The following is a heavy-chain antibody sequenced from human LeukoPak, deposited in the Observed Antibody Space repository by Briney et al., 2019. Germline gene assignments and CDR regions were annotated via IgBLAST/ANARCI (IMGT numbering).Heavy chain of an antibody. J-gene: IGHJ4*02. D-gene: IGHD6-13*01. CDR2: ISSSSSYI. CDR1: GFSFSSYT. Sequence: GGSLRLSCVASGFSFSSYTMNWVRQTPGKGLEWVSSISSSSSYIYYADSVKGRFTISRDNAKNSLYLQMNSLRAEDTAVYYCARDQQQLDYWGQGTLVTVSS. V-gene: IGHV3-21*01. CDR3: ARDQQQLDY.